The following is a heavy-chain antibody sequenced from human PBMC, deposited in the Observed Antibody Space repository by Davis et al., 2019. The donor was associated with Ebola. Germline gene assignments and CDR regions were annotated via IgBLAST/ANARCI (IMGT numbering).Heavy chain of an antibody. D-gene: IGHD4-11*01. CDR2: IKQDGSEK. CDR1: GFTFSSYW. V-gene: IGHV3-7*03. CDR3: ASGTVPDAFDI. J-gene: IGHJ3*02. Sequence: PGGSLRLSCAASGFTFSSYWMSWVRQAPGKGLEWVANIKQDGSEKYYVDSVKGRFTISRDNAKNSLYLQMNSLRAEDTAVYYCASGTVPDAFDIWGQGTMVTVSS.